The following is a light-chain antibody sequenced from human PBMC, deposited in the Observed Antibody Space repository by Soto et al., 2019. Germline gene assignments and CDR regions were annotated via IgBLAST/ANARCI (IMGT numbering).Light chain of an antibody. CDR3: QHYKSYSWT. Sequence: IQIAQSASTLSASVGDRVGISGGAGQSISSWLAWYQQKPGKAPKLLIYDASNLETGVPSRFSGSGSGTEFTLTISSLQPDDFATYYCQHYKSYSWTFGQGTKV. V-gene: IGKV1-5*01. CDR1: QSISSW. J-gene: IGKJ1*01. CDR2: DAS.